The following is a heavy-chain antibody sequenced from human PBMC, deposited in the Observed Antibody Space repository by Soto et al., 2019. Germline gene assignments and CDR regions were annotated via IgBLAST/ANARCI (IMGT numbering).Heavy chain of an antibody. CDR2: ISYDGSNK. V-gene: IGHV3-30*18. CDR1: GFTFSSYG. D-gene: IGHD3-3*01. J-gene: IGHJ6*03. CDR3: AKDLGLLEWLYGIDYSTDV. Sequence: GGSLRLSCAASGFTFSSYGMHWVRQAPGKGLEWVAVISYDGSNKYYADSVKGRFTISRDNSKNTLYLQMNSLRAEDTAVYYCAKDLGLLEWLYGIDYSTDVWGKGTTVTVSS.